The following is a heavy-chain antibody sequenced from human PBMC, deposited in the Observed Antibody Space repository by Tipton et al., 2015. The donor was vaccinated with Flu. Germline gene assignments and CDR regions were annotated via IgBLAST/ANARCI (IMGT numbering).Heavy chain of an antibody. D-gene: IGHD4-11*01. CDR2: FYDSGNT. CDR1: GGSISNTY. CDR3: ARRDYSNYVSEPKSWFDP. Sequence: LRLSCTVSGGSISNTYWSWLRQSPGKGLEWIGYFYDSGNTNYNPSLKSRVTISVDTSKNQFSLTLKSVTAADTAVYYCARRDYSNYVSEPKSWFDPWGQGTLVTVSS. J-gene: IGHJ5*02. V-gene: IGHV4-59*01.